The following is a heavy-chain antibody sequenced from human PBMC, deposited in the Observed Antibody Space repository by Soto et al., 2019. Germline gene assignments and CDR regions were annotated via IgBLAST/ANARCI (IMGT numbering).Heavy chain of an antibody. D-gene: IGHD4-17*01. CDR3: ARYDYGDYAGWFDP. V-gene: IGHV3-53*04. CDR1: GFTVSSNY. J-gene: IGHJ5*02. Sequence: GGSLRLSCAASGFTVSSNYMSRVRQAPGKGLEWVSVIYSGGSTYYADSVKGRFTISRHNSKNTLYLQMNSLRAEDTAVYYCARYDYGDYAGWFDPWGQGTLVTVSS. CDR2: IYSGGST.